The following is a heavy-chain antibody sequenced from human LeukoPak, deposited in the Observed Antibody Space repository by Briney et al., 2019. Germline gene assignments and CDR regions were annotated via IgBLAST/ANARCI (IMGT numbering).Heavy chain of an antibody. D-gene: IGHD6-6*01. CDR1: GFTFSSYS. CDR3: ARDPMYSSSSRSFDY. J-gene: IGHJ4*02. CDR2: ISSSSYI. V-gene: IGHV3-21*01. Sequence: EGSLRLSCAASGFTFSSYSMNWVRQAPGKGLEWVSSISSSSYIYYAASVKGRFTISRDNAKNSLYLQMNSLRAEDTAVYYCARDPMYSSSSRSFDYWGQGTLVTVSS.